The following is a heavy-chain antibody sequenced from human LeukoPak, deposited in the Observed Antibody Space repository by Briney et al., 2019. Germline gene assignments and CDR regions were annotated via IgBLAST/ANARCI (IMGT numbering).Heavy chain of an antibody. CDR1: GFIFSNYA. D-gene: IGHD6-13*01. CDR2: ITGRGDET. V-gene: IGHV3-23*01. J-gene: IGHJ5*02. Sequence: GGSLRLSCAASGFIFSNYALMWVRQAPGKGLEWVSSITGRGDETFYADSVKGRFSLSRDNSKNMLYLQMYSLGAEDTAIYYCAKGAAAGLVDWFDPWGQGTLVTISS. CDR3: AKGAAAGLVDWFDP.